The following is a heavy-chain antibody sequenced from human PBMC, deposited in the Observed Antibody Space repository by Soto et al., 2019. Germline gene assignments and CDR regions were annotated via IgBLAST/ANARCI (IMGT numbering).Heavy chain of an antibody. CDR3: ARGHSTDCSNCEFSFFYNHEMDV. CDR1: GYSFTDYH. CDR2: INPKRGGT. D-gene: IGHD2-8*01. J-gene: IGHJ6*02. Sequence: GASVKVSCKASGYSFTDYHIHWVRQAPGQGLEWLGRINPKRGGTSNAQKFQGWVTMTRDRSISTVYMEVTRLRSDDTAVYFCARGHSTDCSNCEFSFFYNHEMDVWGQGTTVTVPS. V-gene: IGHV1-2*04.